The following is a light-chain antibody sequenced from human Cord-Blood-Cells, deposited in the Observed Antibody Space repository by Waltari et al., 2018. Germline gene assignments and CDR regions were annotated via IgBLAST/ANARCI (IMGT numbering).Light chain of an antibody. Sequence: DIQMTQSPSPLSASVGDRVTITCRASPSISSWLAWYQQKPGKAPKLLIYKASSLESGVPSRFSGSGSGTEFTLTISSLQPDDFATYYCQQYNSYPYTFGQGTKLEIK. J-gene: IGKJ2*01. CDR3: QQYNSYPYT. CDR1: PSISSW. CDR2: KAS. V-gene: IGKV1-5*03.